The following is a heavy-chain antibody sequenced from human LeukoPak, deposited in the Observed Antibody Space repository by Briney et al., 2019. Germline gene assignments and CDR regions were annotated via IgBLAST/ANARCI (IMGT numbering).Heavy chain of an antibody. Sequence: PSETLSLTCAVYGVSFSGYYWSWIRQPPGKGLEWIGEINHSGSTNYNPSLKSRVTISVDTSKNQFSLKLSSVTAADTAVYYCTRGRGFFVVVVAAAYGWFDPWGQGTLVTVSS. D-gene: IGHD2-15*01. CDR1: GVSFSGYY. CDR3: TRGRGFFVVVVAAAYGWFDP. V-gene: IGHV4-34*01. CDR2: INHSGST. J-gene: IGHJ5*02.